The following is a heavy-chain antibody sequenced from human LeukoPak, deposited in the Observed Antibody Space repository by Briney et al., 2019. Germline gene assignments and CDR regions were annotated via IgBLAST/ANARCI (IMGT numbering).Heavy chain of an antibody. V-gene: IGHV3-48*04. CDR3: ARGRRSTSCYDDCADAFDI. J-gene: IGHJ3*02. CDR2: ISSSGSTI. Sequence: GGSLRLSCAASGFSFNNYWMSWVRQAPGKGLEWVSYISSSGSTIYYADSVKGRFTISRDNAKNSLYLQMNSPRAEDTAVYYCARGRRSTSCYDDCADAFDIWGQGTMVTVSS. D-gene: IGHD2-2*01. CDR1: GFSFNNYW.